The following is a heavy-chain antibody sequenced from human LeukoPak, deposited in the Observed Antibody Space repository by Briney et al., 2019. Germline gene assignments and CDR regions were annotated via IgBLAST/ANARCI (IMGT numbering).Heavy chain of an antibody. Sequence: ASVKVSCKASGYTFTGYYMHWVRQAPGQGLEWMGWINPNSGGTNYAQKFQGRVTMTRDTSISTAYMELSRLRSDDKAVYYCGRVGRWLVGEALRTYGRAVGAKGPTATFSS. V-gene: IGHV1-2*02. CDR1: GYTFTGYY. J-gene: IGHJ6*04. D-gene: IGHD6-19*01. CDR2: INPNSGGT. CDR3: GRVGRWLVGEALRTYGRAV.